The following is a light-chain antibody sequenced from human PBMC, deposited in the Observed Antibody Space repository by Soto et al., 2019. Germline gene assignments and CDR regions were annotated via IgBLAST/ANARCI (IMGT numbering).Light chain of an antibody. Sequence: TVLTQSTATLSLSPGEGAALSCRASQSINTYLAWYQQKPGQAPRLLIYDASKRATGIPARFSGSGSGTNFTLTISSLEPEDFAVYYCQQRRSWQVTFGQGTRLEIK. J-gene: IGKJ5*01. CDR1: QSINTY. CDR2: DAS. V-gene: IGKV3D-11*02. CDR3: QQRRSWQVT.